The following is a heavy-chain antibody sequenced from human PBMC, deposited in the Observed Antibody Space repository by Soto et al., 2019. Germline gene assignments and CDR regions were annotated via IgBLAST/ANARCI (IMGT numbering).Heavy chain of an antibody. J-gene: IGHJ4*02. CDR2: IIPMFGTA. D-gene: IGHD3-16*02. V-gene: IGHV1-69*12. Sequence: QVQLVQSGAEVKKPGSSVTVSCKASGGTFSTFAISWVRQAPGQGLEWMGGIIPMFGTATYAQKFQGRITITADESTTTAYMELSSLTSDDTAEYYCAREMGLSLGYWGQGTLVTVSA. CDR3: AREMGLSLGY. CDR1: GGTFSTFA.